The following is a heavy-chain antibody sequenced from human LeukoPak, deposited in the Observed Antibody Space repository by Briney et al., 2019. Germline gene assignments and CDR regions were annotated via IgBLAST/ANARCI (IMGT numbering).Heavy chain of an antibody. J-gene: IGHJ4*02. CDR1: GFTFSSYA. CDR2: ISGSGGST. D-gene: IGHD3-10*01. Sequence: PGGSLRLSCAVSGFTFSSYAMSWVRQAPGKGLEWVSAISGSGGSTYYAGSVKGRFTISRDNSKDTLYLQMNSLRAEDTAVYYCAKDRGGYFDYWGQGTLVTVSS. CDR3: AKDRGGYFDY. V-gene: IGHV3-23*01.